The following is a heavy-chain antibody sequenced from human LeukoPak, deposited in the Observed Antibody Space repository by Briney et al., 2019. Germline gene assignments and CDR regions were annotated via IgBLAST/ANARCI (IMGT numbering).Heavy chain of an antibody. CDR2: ISGGGRST. J-gene: IGHJ4*02. CDR3: ARERYFDY. V-gene: IGHV3-23*01. Sequence: GGSLRLSCAASGFSFNTCALSWVRQAPGKGLEWVSTISGGGRSTDYADSVKGQFTISRDNSKNTLYLQMNSLRAEDTAVYYCARERYFDYWGQGTLVTVSS. CDR1: GFSFNTCA.